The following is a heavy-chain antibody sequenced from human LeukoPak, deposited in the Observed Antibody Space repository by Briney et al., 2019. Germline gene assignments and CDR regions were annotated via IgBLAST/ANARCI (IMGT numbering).Heavy chain of an antibody. D-gene: IGHD6-13*01. V-gene: IGHV3-21*01. CDR2: ISSSSSYI. J-gene: IGHJ4*02. CDR1: GFTFSSYS. Sequence: KPGGSLRLSCAASGFTFSSYSMNWVRQAPGKGLEWVSSISSSSSYIYYADSVKGRFTISRDNAKNSLYLQMNSLRAEDTAVYYCARAALAAAGHTARYYFDYWGQGTLVTVSS. CDR3: ARAALAAAGHTARYYFDY.